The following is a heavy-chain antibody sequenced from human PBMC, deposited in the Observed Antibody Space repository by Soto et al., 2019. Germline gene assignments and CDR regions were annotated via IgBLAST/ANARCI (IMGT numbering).Heavy chain of an antibody. CDR2: IIPIFGTA. CDR1: GGTFSSYA. Sequence: SVKVSCEASGGTFSSYAISWVRQAPGQGLEWMGGIIPIFGTANYAQKFQGRVTITADESTSTAYMELSSLRSEDTAVYYCARGNEGSGYYRNAFDIWGQGTMVTVSS. D-gene: IGHD3-22*01. V-gene: IGHV1-69*13. CDR3: ARGNEGSGYYRNAFDI. J-gene: IGHJ3*02.